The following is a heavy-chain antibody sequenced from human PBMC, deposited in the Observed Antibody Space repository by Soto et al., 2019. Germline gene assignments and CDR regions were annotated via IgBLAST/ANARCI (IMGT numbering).Heavy chain of an antibody. CDR1: GFTFSTYA. V-gene: IGHV3-23*01. J-gene: IGHJ3*01. Sequence: LRLSWAASGFTFSTYAMSWVRQAPGKGPEWVSSVHGSGRNTYYADSVKGRFTVSRDNSKNTMYLQMNSLRAEDTAVYFCAKDSGLPVFGGLIHALDFWGQGTLVTVSS. CDR2: VHGSGRNT. D-gene: IGHD3-3*01. CDR3: AKDSGLPVFGGLIHALDF.